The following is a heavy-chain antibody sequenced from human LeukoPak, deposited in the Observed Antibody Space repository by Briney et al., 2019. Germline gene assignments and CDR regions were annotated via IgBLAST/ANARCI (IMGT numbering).Heavy chain of an antibody. D-gene: IGHD2/OR15-2a*01. V-gene: IGHV4-59*01. J-gene: IGHJ3*02. CDR1: GGSISSYH. Sequence: SETLSLTCTVSGGSISSYHWSWIRQPPGKGLEWIGYIYYSGSTNYNPSLKSRVTISVDTSKNQFSLKLSSVTAADTAVYYCARGNTPGWTTDDAFDIWAKGQWSPSLQ. CDR3: ARGNTPGWTTDDAFDI. CDR2: IYYSGST.